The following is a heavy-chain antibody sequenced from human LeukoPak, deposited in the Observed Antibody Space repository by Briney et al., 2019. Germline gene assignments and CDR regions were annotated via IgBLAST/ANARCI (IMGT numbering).Heavy chain of an antibody. CDR3: ARGSKAAPGTFDY. CDR2: IYYTGST. Sequence: SETLSLTCTVSGGSISSYYWSWIRQPPGKGLEWIGYIYYTGSTDYNPSLKSRVAISVDTSRNQFSLKLSSVTAADTAVYYCARGSKAAPGTFDYWGQGTLVTVSS. CDR1: GGSISSYY. D-gene: IGHD6-13*01. V-gene: IGHV4-59*01. J-gene: IGHJ4*02.